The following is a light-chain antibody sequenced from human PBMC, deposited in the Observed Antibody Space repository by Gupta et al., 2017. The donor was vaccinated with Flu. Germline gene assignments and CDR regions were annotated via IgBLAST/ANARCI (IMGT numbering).Light chain of an antibody. CDR1: SGRIGRNQ. CDR2: ENG. Sequence: SLLTQPPSVSQSPRQTLLIPCIRSSGRIGRNQLHWSPQRPGSAPNNLIYENGHSPSGVPDRFSGSIDSSSNSAALTISGLRAEDEADYYCQSYCGDDRVFGGGTKRTVL. CDR3: QSYCGDDRV. J-gene: IGLJ2*01. V-gene: IGLV6-57*03.